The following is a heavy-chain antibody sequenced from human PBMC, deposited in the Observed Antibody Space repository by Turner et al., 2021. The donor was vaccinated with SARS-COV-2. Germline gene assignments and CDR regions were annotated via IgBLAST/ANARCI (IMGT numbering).Heavy chain of an antibody. D-gene: IGHD3-3*01. CDR2: IYYSGST. CDR3: ARDNYDFWSGYYGGWFDP. V-gene: IGHV4-59*01. J-gene: IGHJ5*02. CDR1: GGSISSYY. Sequence: QVQLQESGPGLVKPSETLSLTCPVSGGSISSYYWSWIRQPPGKGLEWIGYIYYSGSTNYNPSLKSRVTISVDTSKNQFSLKLSSVTAADTAVYYCARDNYDFWSGYYGGWFDPWGQGTLVTVSS.